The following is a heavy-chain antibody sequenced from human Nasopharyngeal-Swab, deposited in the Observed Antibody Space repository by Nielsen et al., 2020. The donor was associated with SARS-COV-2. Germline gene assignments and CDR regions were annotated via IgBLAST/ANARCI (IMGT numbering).Heavy chain of an antibody. CDR3: VAGNYNFDY. Sequence: VRQAPGKGLEWISYISGSSSTMYYADSVKGRFTISRDNANNSLYLQMRSLRDEDTAFYYCVAGNYNFDYWGQGTLVTVSS. D-gene: IGHD6-19*01. V-gene: IGHV3-48*02. CDR2: ISGSSSTM. J-gene: IGHJ4*02.